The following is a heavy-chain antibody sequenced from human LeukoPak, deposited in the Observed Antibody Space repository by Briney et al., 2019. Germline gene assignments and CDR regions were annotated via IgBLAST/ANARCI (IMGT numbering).Heavy chain of an antibody. D-gene: IGHD3-16*01. Sequence: SVKVSRKASGGSFNTYPCNWVRQAPGQRLEWMGGLIPLFGTANYAQKFQGRVTITADESTSTTYLELSSLTSEDTAVYYCARPVWDTSPGAFDIWGQGTMVTVSS. CDR2: LIPLFGTA. CDR3: ARPVWDTSPGAFDI. J-gene: IGHJ3*02. CDR1: GGSFNTYP. V-gene: IGHV1-69*13.